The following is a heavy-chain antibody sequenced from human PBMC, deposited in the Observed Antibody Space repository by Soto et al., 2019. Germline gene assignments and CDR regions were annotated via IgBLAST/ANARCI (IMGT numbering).Heavy chain of an antibody. CDR3: ARGRITMVRGVIIPNY. V-gene: IGHV3-21*01. Sequence: GGSLRLSCAASGFTFSSYSMNWVRQAPGKGLEWVSSISSSSSYIYYADSVKGRFTISRDNAKNSLYLQMNSLRAEDTAVYYCARGRITMVRGVIIPNYWGQGTLVTVSS. J-gene: IGHJ4*02. CDR1: GFTFSSYS. D-gene: IGHD3-10*01. CDR2: ISSSSSYI.